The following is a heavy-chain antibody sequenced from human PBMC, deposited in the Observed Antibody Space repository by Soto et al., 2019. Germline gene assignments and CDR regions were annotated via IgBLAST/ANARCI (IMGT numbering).Heavy chain of an antibody. Sequence: GESLKISCKGSGYSFTSYWIGWVRQMPGKGLEWMGIIYPDDSDTTYSPSFQGQVTISADKSINTAYLQWGSLKASDTALYYCARHRAVDAGDYFDYWGQGTLVTVSS. D-gene: IGHD5-12*01. V-gene: IGHV5-51*01. CDR3: ARHRAVDAGDYFDY. CDR1: GYSFTSYW. J-gene: IGHJ4*02. CDR2: IYPDDSDT.